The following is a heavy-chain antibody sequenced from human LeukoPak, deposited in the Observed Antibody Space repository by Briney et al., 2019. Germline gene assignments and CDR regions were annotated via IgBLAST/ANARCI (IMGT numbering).Heavy chain of an antibody. CDR3: ARQKVGATPLDY. CDR2: ISFDGTYK. D-gene: IGHD1-26*01. V-gene: IGHV3-30*03. CDR1: GFTFSSYG. J-gene: IGHJ4*02. Sequence: GGSLRLSCAASGFTFSSYGMHWVRQAPGKGREWVAVISFDGTYKYYADSVKGRFTISRDNFNNTLYLQMNSLRAEDTAVYYCARQKVGATPLDYWGQGTLVTVSS.